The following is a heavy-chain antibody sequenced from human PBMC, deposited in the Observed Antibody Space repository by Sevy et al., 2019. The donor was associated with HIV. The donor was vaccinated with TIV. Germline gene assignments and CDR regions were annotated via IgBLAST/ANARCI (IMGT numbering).Heavy chain of an antibody. CDR2: ISYDGSNK. J-gene: IGHJ4*02. Sequence: GGSLRLSCAASGFTFSSYAMHWVRQAPGKGLEWVAVISYDGSNKYYADSVKGRFTISRDNSKNMLYLQMNSLRAEDTAVYYCARDSRGTFDYWGQGTLVTVSS. D-gene: IGHD3-16*01. CDR1: GFTFSSYA. V-gene: IGHV3-30-3*01. CDR3: ARDSRGTFDY.